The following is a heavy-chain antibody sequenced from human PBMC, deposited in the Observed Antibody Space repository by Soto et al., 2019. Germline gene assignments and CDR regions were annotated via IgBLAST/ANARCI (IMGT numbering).Heavy chain of an antibody. CDR1: GDTFTFYS. D-gene: IGHD3-10*01. J-gene: IGHJ4*02. CDR3: ASSYGSGYRAFDY. Sequence: QVQLVQSGAEVKKPGSSVRVSCKASGDTFTFYSINWVRQAPGLGLEWMGRINPILSMSNYAQRFQGRVTLTXDXATCTAYMELSSLRSEDTAMYYCASSYGSGYRAFDYWGQGALVTVSS. CDR2: INPILSMS. V-gene: IGHV1-69*02.